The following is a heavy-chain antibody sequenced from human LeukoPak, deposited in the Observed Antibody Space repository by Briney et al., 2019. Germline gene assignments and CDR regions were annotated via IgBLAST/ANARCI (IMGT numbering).Heavy chain of an antibody. D-gene: IGHD6-13*01. CDR3: ARALPSSLYYFDS. J-gene: IGHJ4*02. V-gene: IGHV3-48*03. CDR1: RFTFSSYE. CDR2: ITGSGSST. Sequence: GGSLRLSCEASRFTFSSYEMNWVRQAPGKGLEWVSYITGSGSSTHYVDSVKGRFTISRDNAKNSLYLQMNSLRAEDTAVYYCARALPSSLYYFDSWGQGTLVTVSS.